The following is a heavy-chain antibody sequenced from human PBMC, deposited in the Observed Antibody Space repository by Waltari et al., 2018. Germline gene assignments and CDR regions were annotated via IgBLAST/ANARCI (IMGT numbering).Heavy chain of an antibody. D-gene: IGHD6-6*01. V-gene: IGHV1-2*02. CDR1: GYTFTGYY. CDR2: INPNSGCT. Sequence: QVQLVQSGAEVKKPGASVKVSCKASGYTFTGYYMHWVRQAPGQGLEWMVWINPNSGCTNYAQKFQGRVTMTRDTSSSTAYMELSRLRSDDTAVYYCARAMGLGQLAAKLPGYWGQGTLVTVSS. J-gene: IGHJ4*02. CDR3: ARAMGLGQLAAKLPGY.